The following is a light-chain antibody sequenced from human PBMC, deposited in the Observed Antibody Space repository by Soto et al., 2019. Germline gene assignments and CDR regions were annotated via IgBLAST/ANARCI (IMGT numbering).Light chain of an antibody. V-gene: IGKV3-20*01. CDR1: QSVWSSL. CDR3: QQYGRPWT. Sequence: ETVLTQSPGTLSLSPGERATLSCRASQSVWSSLLAWYQHKPGQTPRLLIYGASSRATGIPDRFSGSGSGTDFTLTISRLEPEDFAVYYCQQYGRPWTFGQGTKVDIK. CDR2: GAS. J-gene: IGKJ1*01.